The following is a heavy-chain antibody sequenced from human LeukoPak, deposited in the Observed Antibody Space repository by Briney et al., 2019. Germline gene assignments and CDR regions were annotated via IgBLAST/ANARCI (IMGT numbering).Heavy chain of an antibody. CDR2: ISGSGGST. J-gene: IGHJ4*02. V-gene: IGHV3-23*01. Sequence: PGGSLRLSCAASGXTFSSYAMSWVRQAPGKGLEWVSAISGSGGSTYYADSVKGRFTISRDNSRNTLYLQMNSLRAEDTAVYYCAKGYCSGGSCYPSWFDYWGQGTLVTVSS. CDR1: GXTFSSYA. CDR3: AKGYCSGGSCYPSWFDY. D-gene: IGHD2-15*01.